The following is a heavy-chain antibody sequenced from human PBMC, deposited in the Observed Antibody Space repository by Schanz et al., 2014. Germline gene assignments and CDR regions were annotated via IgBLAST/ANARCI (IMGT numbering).Heavy chain of an antibody. CDR3: ARAKRFGDMDV. Sequence: QVQLVQSGAEVKKPGASVKVSCKASGYTFISYGIKWVRQAPGQGLEWMGWISAYNGHTDYAQKLQGRVTLTTDTSTSTAYMELWNLRSDDTAVYYCARAKRFGDMDVWGQGTTVTVSS. J-gene: IGHJ6*02. D-gene: IGHD3-10*01. V-gene: IGHV1-18*01. CDR1: GYTFISYG. CDR2: ISAYNGHT.